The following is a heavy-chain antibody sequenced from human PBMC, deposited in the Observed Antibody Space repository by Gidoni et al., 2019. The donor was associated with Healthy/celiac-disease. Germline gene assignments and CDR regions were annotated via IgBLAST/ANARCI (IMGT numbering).Heavy chain of an antibody. J-gene: IGHJ6*02. CDR2: IYYSRST. D-gene: IGHD6-13*01. CDR3: ARGGSSWEYYYYGMDV. Sequence: QVQLQESGPGLVKPSETLSLTCTVSGGSISSYYWSWIRQPPGKGLEWIGYIYYSRSTNYNPSLKSRVTISVDTSKNQFSLKLSSVTAADTAVYYCARGGSSWEYYYYGMDVWGQGTTVTVSS. CDR1: GGSISSYY. V-gene: IGHV4-59*01.